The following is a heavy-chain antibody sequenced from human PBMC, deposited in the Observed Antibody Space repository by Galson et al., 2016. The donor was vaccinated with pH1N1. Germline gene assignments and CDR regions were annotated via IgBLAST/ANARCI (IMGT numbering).Heavy chain of an antibody. J-gene: IGHJ6*02. CDR2: IGSIARET. V-gene: IGHV3-23*01. CDR3: ARSRNLDV. Sequence: LRLSCAASGFTFTNYGFSWVRQAPGMGLEWISVIGSIARETSYAGSVKGRFTISRDNSKNTVYLEMNSPRAEDTAVYHCARSRNLDVWGQGTAVTVSS. D-gene: IGHD1-14*01. CDR1: GFTFTNYG.